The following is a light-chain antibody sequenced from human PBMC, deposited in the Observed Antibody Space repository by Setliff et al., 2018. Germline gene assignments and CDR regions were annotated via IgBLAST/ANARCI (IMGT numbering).Light chain of an antibody. CDR3: SSYTSSSTPYV. Sequence: QSVLARPASVSGSPGQSITTSCTGTSSDVGGYNYVSWYQQHPGKAPKLMIYDVSKRPSGVSNRFSGSKSGNTASLTISGLQAEDEADYYCSSYTSSSTPYVFGTGTKVTVL. CDR2: DVS. J-gene: IGLJ1*01. V-gene: IGLV2-14*01. CDR1: SSDVGGYNY.